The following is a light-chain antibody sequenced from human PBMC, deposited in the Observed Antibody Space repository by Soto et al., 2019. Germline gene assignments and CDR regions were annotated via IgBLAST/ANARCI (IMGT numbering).Light chain of an antibody. CDR3: QQYGRSPRT. CDR2: GAS. CDR1: QSVSSSY. Sequence: EVGLTQSPGTLSLSPGERATLSFRASQSVSSSYLAWYQQKPGQAPRLLIYGASSRATGIPDRFSGSGSGTDFTLTISRLEPEDFAVYYCQQYGRSPRTFGQGTKVDIK. J-gene: IGKJ1*01. V-gene: IGKV3-20*01.